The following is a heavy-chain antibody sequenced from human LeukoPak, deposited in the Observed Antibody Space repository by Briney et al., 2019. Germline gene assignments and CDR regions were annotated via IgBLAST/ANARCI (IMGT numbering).Heavy chain of an antibody. Sequence: GGSLRLSCAPSGFTFSSYWVHWVRQAPGKGLVWVSRINSDGSRTTYADSVKGRFTISRDNSKNTLYLQMDSLRVEDTAIYYCARDRAWDYLDSWDQGPLVTVSS. CDR3: ARDRAWDYLDS. CDR1: GFTFSSYW. CDR2: INSDGSRT. D-gene: IGHD1-26*01. V-gene: IGHV3-74*03. J-gene: IGHJ4*02.